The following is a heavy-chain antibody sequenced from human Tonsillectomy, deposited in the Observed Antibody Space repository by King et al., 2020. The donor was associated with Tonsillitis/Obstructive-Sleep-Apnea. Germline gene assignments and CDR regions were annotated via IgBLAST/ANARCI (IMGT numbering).Heavy chain of an antibody. D-gene: IGHD4-11*01. J-gene: IGHJ4*02. CDR2: IWYDGSSK. CDR3: AGDFGNYEAPTYYFDY. V-gene: IGHV3-33*01. CDR1: GFTFSSYG. Sequence: VQLVESGGGVVQPGRSLRLSCAASGFTFSSYGMHWVRQAPGKGLEWVAVIWYDGSSKYYADSVKGRFTISRDNSKNTLYLQMNSLRAEDTAVYYCAGDFGNYEAPTYYFDYWGQGTLVTVSS.